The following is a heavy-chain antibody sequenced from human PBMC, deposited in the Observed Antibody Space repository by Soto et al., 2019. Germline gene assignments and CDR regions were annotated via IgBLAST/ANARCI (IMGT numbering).Heavy chain of an antibody. V-gene: IGHV3-30-3*01. CDR3: ANKGLVVTGTLAY. J-gene: IGHJ4*02. Sequence: GGSLRLSCAASGFTFSSYAMHWVRQAPGKGLEWVAVISYDGSNKYYADSVKGGFTISRDNSKNTLFLQINSLGAEDTAVYYWANKGLVVTGTLAYWGQGTMVTVSS. D-gene: IGHD2-8*02. CDR1: GFTFSSYA. CDR2: ISYDGSNK.